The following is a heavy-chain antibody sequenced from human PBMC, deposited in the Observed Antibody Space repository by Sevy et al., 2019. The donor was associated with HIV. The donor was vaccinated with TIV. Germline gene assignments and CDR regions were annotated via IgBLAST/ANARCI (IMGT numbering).Heavy chain of an antibody. J-gene: IGHJ4*02. D-gene: IGHD1-1*01. CDR3: HRLTATTVLFDY. Sequence: GGSLRLSCAASGFTFSSYGMHWVRQAPGKGLEWVAVIWYDGSNKYYADSVKGRFTISRDNSKNTLYLQMNSLRAEDTAVYYCHRLTATTVLFDYWGQGTLVTVSS. V-gene: IGHV3-33*01. CDR1: GFTFSSYG. CDR2: IWYDGSNK.